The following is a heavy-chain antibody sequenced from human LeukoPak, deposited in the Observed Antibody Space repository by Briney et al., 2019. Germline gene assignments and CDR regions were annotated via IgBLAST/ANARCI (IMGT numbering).Heavy chain of an antibody. V-gene: IGHV3-48*01. CDR1: GFTFSSYS. Sequence: GGSLRLSCAASGFTFSSYSMNWVRQASGKGLEWVSYISSSSSTIYYADSVKGRFTISRDNAKNSLYLQMNSLRAEDTAVYYCAAYSSGWYWDAFDIWGQGTMVTVSS. D-gene: IGHD6-19*01. CDR2: ISSSSSTI. J-gene: IGHJ3*02. CDR3: AAYSSGWYWDAFDI.